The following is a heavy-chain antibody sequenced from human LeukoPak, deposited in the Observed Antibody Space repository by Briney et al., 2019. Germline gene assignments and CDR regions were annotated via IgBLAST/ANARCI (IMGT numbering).Heavy chain of an antibody. CDR2: ISSSGTTI. J-gene: IGHJ4*02. Sequence: GGSLRLSCEVSGFSFSGYYMNWLRQAPGKGLEWISDISSSGTTIKYADSVKGRFTTSRDNAKNSLYLQMNSLRAKDSAVYYCAIGSSAWYYFDNWGQGTLVTVSS. D-gene: IGHD6-19*01. CDR1: GFSFSGYY. V-gene: IGHV3-11*01. CDR3: AIGSSAWYYFDN.